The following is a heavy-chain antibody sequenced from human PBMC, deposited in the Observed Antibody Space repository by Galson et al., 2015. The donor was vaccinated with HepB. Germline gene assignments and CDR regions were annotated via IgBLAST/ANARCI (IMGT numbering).Heavy chain of an antibody. Sequence: ETLSLTCAVSGGSISSSNWWSWVRPPPGKGLEWIGEIYHSGSTNYNPSLKSRVTISVDKCKNQFSLKLSSVTAADTAVYYCARVYLEWLLRDYYYYYMDVWGKGTTVTVSS. CDR2: IYHSGST. V-gene: IGHV4-4*02. D-gene: IGHD3-3*01. CDR1: GGSISSSNW. J-gene: IGHJ6*03. CDR3: ARVYLEWLLRDYYYYYMDV.